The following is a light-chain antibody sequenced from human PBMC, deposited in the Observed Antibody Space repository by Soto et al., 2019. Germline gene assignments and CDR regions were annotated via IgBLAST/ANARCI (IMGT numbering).Light chain of an antibody. CDR2: TTN. CDR1: SSNIGSNT. CDR3: AAWDDSLDGVV. Sequence: QSVLTQPPSASGTPGQRVTLSCYGSSSNIGSNTVNWYQQLPGTAPKLLIYTTNERPTGVPDRFSGSKSGTSASLAISGLQSEDEADYYCAAWDDSLDGVVFGGGTKVTVL. J-gene: IGLJ2*01. V-gene: IGLV1-44*01.